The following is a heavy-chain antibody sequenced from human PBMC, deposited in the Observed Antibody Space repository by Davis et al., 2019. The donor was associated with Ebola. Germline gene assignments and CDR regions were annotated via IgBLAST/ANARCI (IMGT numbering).Heavy chain of an antibody. Sequence: GESLKISCAASRFTFSTYWMSWVRQAPGKGLEWVANIKQDGSEKYYADSVKGRFTISRDNSKNTLYLQMNSLRAEDTAVYYCAKYASFYYAVGSNWFDPWGQGTLVTVSS. J-gene: IGHJ5*02. D-gene: IGHD3-10*01. CDR3: AKYASFYYAVGSNWFDP. CDR1: RFTFSTYW. V-gene: IGHV3-7*03. CDR2: IKQDGSEK.